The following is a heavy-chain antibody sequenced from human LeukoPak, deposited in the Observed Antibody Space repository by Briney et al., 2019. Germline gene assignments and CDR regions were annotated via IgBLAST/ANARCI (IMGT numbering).Heavy chain of an antibody. J-gene: IGHJ5*02. CDR3: AREAYYGSGFET. D-gene: IGHD3-10*01. CDR1: GGSISSYY. CDR2: IYYSGST. Sequence: SETLYLTCTVSGGSISSYYWSWIRQPPGKGLEWIGYIYYSGSTNYNPSLKSRVTISVDTSKNQFSLKLSSVTAADTAVYYCAREAYYGSGFETWGQGTLVTVSS. V-gene: IGHV4-59*01.